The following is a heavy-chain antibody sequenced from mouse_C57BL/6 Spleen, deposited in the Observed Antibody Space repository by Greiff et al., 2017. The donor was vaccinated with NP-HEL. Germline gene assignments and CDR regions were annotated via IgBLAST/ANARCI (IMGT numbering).Heavy chain of an antibody. D-gene: IGHD2-4*01. Sequence: QVQLQQSGAELARPGASVKLSCKASGYTFTSYGISWVKQRPGQGLEWIGEIYPRSGNTYYNEKFKGKATLTADKSSSTAYMELRSLTSEDSAVYFCARADYAGAWFAYWGQGTLVTVSA. CDR1: GYTFTSYG. CDR2: IYPRSGNT. J-gene: IGHJ3*01. CDR3: ARADYAGAWFAY. V-gene: IGHV1-81*01.